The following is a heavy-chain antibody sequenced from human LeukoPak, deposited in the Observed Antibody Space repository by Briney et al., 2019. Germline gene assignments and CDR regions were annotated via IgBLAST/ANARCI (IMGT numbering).Heavy chain of an antibody. Sequence: PGGSLRLSCAASGFTFDDYAMSWVRQAPGKGLEWVSGISWKSGRIGYADSVKGRFTISRDNAKNSLYLQMNSLRAEDTALYYCAKDFGPRYYYYMDVWGKGTTVTISS. D-gene: IGHD3-16*01. J-gene: IGHJ6*03. CDR3: AKDFGPRYYYYMDV. CDR1: GFTFDDYA. CDR2: ISWKSGRI. V-gene: IGHV3-9*01.